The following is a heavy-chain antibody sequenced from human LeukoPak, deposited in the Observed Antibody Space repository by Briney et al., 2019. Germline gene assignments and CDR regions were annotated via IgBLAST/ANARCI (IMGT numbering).Heavy chain of an antibody. J-gene: IGHJ6*01. CDR1: GGTFSSYA. D-gene: IGHD3-10*01. V-gene: IGHV1-69*13. CDR3: ARGRFGEFTLNYYYGMDV. CDR2: IIPVFGTA. Sequence: PVKVSCKASGGTFSSYAISWVRQAPGQGLEWMGGIIPVFGTANYAQKFQGRVTITADESTSTAYMELSSLRSEDTAVYYCARGRFGEFTLNYYYGMDVWGKGTTVTVSS.